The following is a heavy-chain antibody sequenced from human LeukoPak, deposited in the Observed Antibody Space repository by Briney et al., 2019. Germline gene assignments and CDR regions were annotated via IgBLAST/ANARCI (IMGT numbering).Heavy chain of an antibody. CDR2: LDPEDGET. Sequence: GASVKVSCKVSGYTLTELSMHWVRQAPGKGLEWMEGLDPEDGETIYAQKFQGRVTMTEDTSTDTAYMELSSLRSEDTAVYYCATDSAGIAAEYYYYGMDVWGQGTTVTVSS. D-gene: IGHD6-13*01. J-gene: IGHJ6*02. CDR3: ATDSAGIAAEYYYYGMDV. V-gene: IGHV1-24*01. CDR1: GYTLTELS.